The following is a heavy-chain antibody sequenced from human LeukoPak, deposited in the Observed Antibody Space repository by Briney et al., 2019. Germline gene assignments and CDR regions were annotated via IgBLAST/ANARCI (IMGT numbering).Heavy chain of an antibody. D-gene: IGHD6-13*01. V-gene: IGHV3-21*01. J-gene: IGHJ4*02. CDR1: GFTFSSYS. Sequence: PGGSLRLSCAAPGFTFSSYSMNWVRQAPGKGLEWVSSISSSSSYIYYADSVKGRFTISRDNAKNSLYLQMNSLRAEDTAVYYCARSPLGTIAAAGNQGYWGQGTLVTVSS. CDR3: ARSPLGTIAAAGNQGY. CDR2: ISSSSSYI.